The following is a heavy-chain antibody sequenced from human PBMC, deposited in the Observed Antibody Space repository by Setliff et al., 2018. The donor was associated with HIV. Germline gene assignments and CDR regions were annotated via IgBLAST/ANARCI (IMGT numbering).Heavy chain of an antibody. CDR3: ARVRPYNSALDY. CDR2: ICSGGNT. Sequence: GGSLRLSCAASGFTVSGYYMAWVRQAPGKGLEWVSTICSGGNTYHADSVKGRFTLSRDDSKNTLYLQMNSLRPEDAAVYYCARVRPYNSALDYWGQGTLVTVSS. J-gene: IGHJ4*02. D-gene: IGHD3-10*01. CDR1: GFTVSGYY. V-gene: IGHV3-66*02.